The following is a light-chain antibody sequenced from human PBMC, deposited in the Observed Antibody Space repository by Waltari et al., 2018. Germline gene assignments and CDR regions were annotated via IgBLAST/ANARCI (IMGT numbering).Light chain of an antibody. Sequence: EIVLTQSPGTLALSPGERATLSCRASQSVGRALAWYQQKPGQAPRLLIYDASSRATGISDKFSGSGSGTDFSLTISRVEPEDFAVYFCQMYVRLPVTFGQGPRWKSN. J-gene: IGKJ1*01. CDR1: QSVGRA. CDR2: DAS. CDR3: QMYVRLPVT. V-gene: IGKV3-20*01.